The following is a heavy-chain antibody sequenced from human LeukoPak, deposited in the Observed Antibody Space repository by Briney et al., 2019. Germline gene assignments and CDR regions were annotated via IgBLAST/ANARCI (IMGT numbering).Heavy chain of an antibody. CDR3: ARNIAAAGTSYYYYYMDV. CDR2: IYYSGST. J-gene: IGHJ6*03. CDR1: GGSISSYY. Sequence: SETLSLTCTVSGGSISSYYWSWIRQPPGKGLEWIGYIYYSGSTYYNPSLKSRVTISVDTSKNQFSLKLSSVTAADTAVYYCARNIAAAGTSYYYYYMDVWGKGTTVTVSS. V-gene: IGHV4-59*08. D-gene: IGHD6-13*01.